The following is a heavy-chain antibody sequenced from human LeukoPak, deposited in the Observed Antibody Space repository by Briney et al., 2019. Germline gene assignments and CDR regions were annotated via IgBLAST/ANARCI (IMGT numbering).Heavy chain of an antibody. J-gene: IGHJ6*03. V-gene: IGHV4-39*07. CDR3: ASTSSSWYYYYMDV. CDR2: MYYSGST. CDR1: GGSISSISYY. D-gene: IGHD6-13*01. Sequence: PSETLSLTCTVSGGSISSISYYWGWIRQPPGKGLEWIVSMYYSGSTYNNPSLKSRVTISVDTSKNQFSLKLSSVTAADTAVYYCASTSSSWYYYYMDVWGKGTTVTVSS.